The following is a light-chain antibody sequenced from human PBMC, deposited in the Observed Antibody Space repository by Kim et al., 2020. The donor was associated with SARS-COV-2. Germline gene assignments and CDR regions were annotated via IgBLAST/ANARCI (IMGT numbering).Light chain of an antibody. CDR3: QTWGTGINWV. V-gene: IGLV4-69*01. J-gene: IGLJ3*02. Sequence: SVKLTCTLSSGHSSYAIAWHQQQPEKGPRYLMKLNSDGSHSKGDVIPDRFSGSSSGAERYLTISSLQSEDEADYYCQTWGTGINWVFGGGTQLTVL. CDR1: SGHSSYA. CDR2: LNSDGSH.